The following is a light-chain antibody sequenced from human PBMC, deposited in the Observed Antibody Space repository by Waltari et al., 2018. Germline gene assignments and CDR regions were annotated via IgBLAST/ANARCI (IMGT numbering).Light chain of an antibody. J-gene: IGKJ3*01. CDR3: QQYNNWPPFT. Sequence: EIVMTQSPATLSVSPGERATLSCRAGQSVSSNLAWYQQKPGQAPRLLIYGAATRATGIPARFSGRWSGTEFTLTISSLQSEDFAVYYCQQYNNWPPFTFGPGTKVDIK. V-gene: IGKV3-15*01. CDR2: GAA. CDR1: QSVSSN.